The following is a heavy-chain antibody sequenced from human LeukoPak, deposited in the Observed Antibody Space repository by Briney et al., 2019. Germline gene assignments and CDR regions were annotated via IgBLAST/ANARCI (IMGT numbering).Heavy chain of an antibody. CDR2: INAGNGNT. Sequence: ASVKVSCKASGYTFTSYAMHWVRQAPGQRLEWMGWINAGNGNTKYSQKFQGRVTITRDTSASTAYMELSSLTSGDTAVYYCARGRSPPAAAESLFDPWGQGTLVTVSS. J-gene: IGHJ5*02. V-gene: IGHV1-3*01. CDR3: ARGRSPPAAAESLFDP. D-gene: IGHD6-13*01. CDR1: GYTFTSYA.